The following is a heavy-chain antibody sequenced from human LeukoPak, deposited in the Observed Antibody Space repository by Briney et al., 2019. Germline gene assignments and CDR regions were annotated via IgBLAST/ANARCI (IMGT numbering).Heavy chain of an antibody. CDR3: AKEGPYYDFWSGYYTDSYFQH. CDR2: IRYDGSNK. V-gene: IGHV3-30*02. CDR1: GFTFSSYG. J-gene: IGHJ1*01. D-gene: IGHD3-3*01. Sequence: PGGSLRLSCAASGFTFSSYGMHWVRQAPGKGLEWVAFIRYDGSNKYYADSVKGRFTISRDNSKNTLYLQMNSLRAEDTAVYYCAKEGPYYDFWSGYYTDSYFQHWGQGTLVTVSS.